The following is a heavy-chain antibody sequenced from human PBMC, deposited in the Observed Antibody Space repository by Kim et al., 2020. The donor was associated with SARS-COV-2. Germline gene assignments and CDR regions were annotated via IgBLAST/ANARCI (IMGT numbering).Heavy chain of an antibody. Sequence: YVDSVKSRFTIAGETARNSLSLQMNSLRTEDTAIYYCAARDSAQAPGGIWGQGTQVTVSS. J-gene: IGHJ4*02. V-gene: IGHV3-48*03. D-gene: IGHD3-10*01. CDR3: AARDSAQAPGGI.